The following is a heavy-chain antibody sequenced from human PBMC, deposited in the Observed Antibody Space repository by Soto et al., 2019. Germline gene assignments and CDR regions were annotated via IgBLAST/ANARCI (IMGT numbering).Heavy chain of an antibody. V-gene: IGHV4-61*01. Sequence: SETLSLTCTVSGGSVSSGSYYWSWIRQPPGKGLEWIGYIYYSGSTNYNPSFKSRVTISVDTSKNQFSLKLSSVTAADTAVYYCPRTQRIQLWYNWFEPWGQGTLVSVSS. CDR1: GGSVSSGSYY. J-gene: IGHJ5*02. CDR2: IYYSGST. D-gene: IGHD5-18*01. CDR3: PRTQRIQLWYNWFEP.